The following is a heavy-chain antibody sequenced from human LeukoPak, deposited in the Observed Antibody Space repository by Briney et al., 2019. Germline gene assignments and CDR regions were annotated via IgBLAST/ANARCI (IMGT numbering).Heavy chain of an antibody. D-gene: IGHD3-3*01. Sequence: ASVKVSCKASGYTFTGYYMHWVRQAPGQGLEWMGRINPNSGGTNYAQKFQGRVTMTRDTSISTAYMELSRLRSDDTAVYYCARGWSGMEWLLPHIWGQGTMVTVSS. CDR2: INPNSGGT. CDR1: GYTFTGYY. CDR3: ARGWSGMEWLLPHI. J-gene: IGHJ3*02. V-gene: IGHV1-2*06.